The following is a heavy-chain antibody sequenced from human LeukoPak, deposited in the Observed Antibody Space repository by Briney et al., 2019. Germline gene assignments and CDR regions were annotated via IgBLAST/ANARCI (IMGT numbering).Heavy chain of an antibody. J-gene: IGHJ4*02. CDR2: INLDGSEK. Sequence: PGGSLRLSCTASGFIFSTSWMTWVRQAPGKGLEWVANINLDGSEKYYVDSVKGRFTISRDNSKNTLYLQMNSLRAEDTAVYYCASYSSLDYWGQGALVTVSS. D-gene: IGHD6-19*01. CDR1: GFIFSTSW. V-gene: IGHV3-7*01. CDR3: ASYSSLDY.